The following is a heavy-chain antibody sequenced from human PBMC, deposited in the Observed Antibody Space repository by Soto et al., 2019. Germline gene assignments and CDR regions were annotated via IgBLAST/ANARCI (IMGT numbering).Heavy chain of an antibody. D-gene: IGHD2-15*01. CDR1: GYTFISHG. CDR2: ISGKNGNT. V-gene: IGHV1-18*04. J-gene: IGHJ6*02. CDR3: ARGSSSIVVVPDYGMDV. Sequence: QVQLVQSGVEVKKPGASVKVSCKASGYTFISHGISWVRQAPGQGLEWMGWISGKNGNTNYAQKLQGRVTLTTDTSTSTAYMELSSLRSDDTAVYYCARGSSSIVVVPDYGMDVWGQGTTVTVSS.